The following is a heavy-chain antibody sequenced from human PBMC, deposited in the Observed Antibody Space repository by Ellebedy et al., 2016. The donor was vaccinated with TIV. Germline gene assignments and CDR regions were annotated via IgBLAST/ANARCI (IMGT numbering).Heavy chain of an antibody. CDR2: MHGDGSEK. D-gene: IGHD6-25*01. CDR3: ASDRGSDI. J-gene: IGHJ3*02. CDR1: GFTFSNYS. Sequence: GESLKISCAASGFTFSNYSMTCVRQAPGKGLEWVANMHGDGSEKYYMDSVKGRFTISRDNAKRMVYLQMNSLRAEDTAVYYCASDRGSDIWGPGKMVTVSS. V-gene: IGHV3-7*01.